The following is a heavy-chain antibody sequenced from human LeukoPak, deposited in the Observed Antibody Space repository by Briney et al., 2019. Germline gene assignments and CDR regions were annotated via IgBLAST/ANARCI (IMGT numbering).Heavy chain of an antibody. CDR2: ISGSGGST. J-gene: IGHJ4*02. D-gene: IGHD3-10*01. CDR3: ARAKVRGVIIKSFDY. V-gene: IGHV3-23*01. Sequence: GGSLRLSCAASGFTFSSYAMSWVRQAPGKGLEWVSAISGSGGSTYYADSVKGRFTISRDNSKNTLHLQMNSLRAEDTAVYYCARAKVRGVIIKSFDYWGQGTLVTVSS. CDR1: GFTFSSYA.